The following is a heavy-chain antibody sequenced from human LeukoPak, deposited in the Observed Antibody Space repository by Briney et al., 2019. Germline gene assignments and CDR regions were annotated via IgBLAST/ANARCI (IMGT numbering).Heavy chain of an antibody. CDR3: ARDRYYYDSSGYPGY. D-gene: IGHD3-22*01. Sequence: ASVKVSCKASGYTFTSYGISWVRQAPGQGLEWMGRISAYNGNTNYAQKLQGRVTMTTDTSTGTAYMELRSLRSDDTAVYYCARDRYYYDSSGYPGYWGQGTLVTVSS. CDR2: ISAYNGNT. J-gene: IGHJ4*02. CDR1: GYTFTSYG. V-gene: IGHV1-18*01.